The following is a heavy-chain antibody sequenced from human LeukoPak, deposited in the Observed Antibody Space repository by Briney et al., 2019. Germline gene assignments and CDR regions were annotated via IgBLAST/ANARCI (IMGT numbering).Heavy chain of an antibody. CDR2: IKQDGSEK. V-gene: IGHV3-7*01. J-gene: IGHJ3*02. CDR3: ARVYYDFWSGNYEGPLPPYAFDI. CDR1: GFTFNKYN. D-gene: IGHD3-3*01. Sequence: PGGSLRLSCAASGFTFNKYNMNWVRQALGKGLEWVANIKQDGSEKYYVDSVKGRFTISRDNAKNSLYLQMNSLRAEDTAVYYCARVYYDFWSGNYEGPLPPYAFDIWGQGTMVTVSS.